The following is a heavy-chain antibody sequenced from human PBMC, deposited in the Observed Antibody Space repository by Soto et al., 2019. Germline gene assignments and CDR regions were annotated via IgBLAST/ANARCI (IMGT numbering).Heavy chain of an antibody. V-gene: IGHV1-2*04. D-gene: IGHD2-2*01. Sequence: QVQLVQSGAEVKKPGASVKVSCKASGYTFTSYYMHWVRQAPGQGLEWMGWINPNSGGTNYAQKFQGWVTMTRDTSISTAYMELSRLRSDDTAVYYCARDIVVVPAALWGGNYYYYGMDVWGQGTTVTVSS. CDR2: INPNSGGT. J-gene: IGHJ6*02. CDR1: GYTFTSYY. CDR3: ARDIVVVPAALWGGNYYYYGMDV.